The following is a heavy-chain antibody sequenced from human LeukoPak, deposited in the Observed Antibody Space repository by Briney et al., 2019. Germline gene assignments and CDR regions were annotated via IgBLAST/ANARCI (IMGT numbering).Heavy chain of an antibody. Sequence: PSETLSLTCTVSGNSISSGDNYWSWIRQPAGKGLEWIGRIYTSGSTNYNPSLKSRVTISVDTSKNQFSLKLSSVTAADTAVYYCARDKSVGFGQRYNWFDPWGQGTLVTVSS. V-gene: IGHV4-61*02. CDR3: ARDKSVGFGQRYNWFDP. CDR1: GNSISSGDNY. D-gene: IGHD3-10*01. J-gene: IGHJ5*02. CDR2: IYTSGST.